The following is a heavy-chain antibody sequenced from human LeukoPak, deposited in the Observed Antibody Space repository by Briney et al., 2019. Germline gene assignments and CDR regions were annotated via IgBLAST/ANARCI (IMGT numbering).Heavy chain of an antibody. Sequence: GGSLRLSCAASGFTFSSYSMNWVRQAPGKGLEWVSYISSSSTIYYADSVKGRFTISRDNAKNSLYLQMNSLRDEDTAVYYCARDRIQLWHGFDYWGQGTLVTVSS. CDR1: GFTFSSYS. CDR3: ARDRIQLWHGFDY. CDR2: ISSSSTI. D-gene: IGHD5-18*01. V-gene: IGHV3-48*02. J-gene: IGHJ4*02.